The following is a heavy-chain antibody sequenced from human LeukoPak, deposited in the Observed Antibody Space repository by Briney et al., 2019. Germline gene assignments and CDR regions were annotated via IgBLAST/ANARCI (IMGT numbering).Heavy chain of an antibody. CDR3: ATRGSNWYAFDY. CDR2: IWFDGSNN. D-gene: IGHD6-13*01. V-gene: IGHV3-33*01. CDR1: GFPFSSYG. Sequence: GGSLRLSCAASGFPFSSYGMHWVRQAPGKGLEWVAVIWFDGSNNYYADSVKGRFTVCRDNSKNTLYLQMNSLRADDTAVYYCATRGSNWYAFDYWGQGTLVTVSS. J-gene: IGHJ4*02.